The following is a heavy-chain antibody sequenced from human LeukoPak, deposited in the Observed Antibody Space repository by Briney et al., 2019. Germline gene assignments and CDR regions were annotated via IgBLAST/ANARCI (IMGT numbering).Heavy chain of an antibody. CDR3: ARDRQRYFDWFVDH. CDR2: ISYDGSNK. V-gene: IGHV3-30-3*01. CDR1: GFTFSSYA. Sequence: GGSLRLSCAASGFTFSSYAMHWVRQAPGKGLEWVAVISYDGSNKYYADSVKGRFTISRDNSKNTLYLQMNSLRAEDTAVYYCARDRQRYFDWFVDHWGQGTLVTVSS. J-gene: IGHJ4*02. D-gene: IGHD3-9*01.